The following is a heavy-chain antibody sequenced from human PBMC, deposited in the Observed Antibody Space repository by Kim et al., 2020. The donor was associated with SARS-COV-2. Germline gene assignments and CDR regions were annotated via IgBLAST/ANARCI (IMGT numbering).Heavy chain of an antibody. CDR3: ARRGRAAMPLN. CDR1: GGSISSSSYY. D-gene: IGHD6-13*01. CDR2: IYYSGST. J-gene: IGHJ4*02. V-gene: IGHV4-39*01. Sequence: SETLSLTRTVSGGSISSSSYYWGWIRQPPGKGLEWIGSIYYSGSTYYNPSLKSRVTISVDTSKNQFSLKLSSVTAADTAVYYCARRGRAAMPLNWGQGTL.